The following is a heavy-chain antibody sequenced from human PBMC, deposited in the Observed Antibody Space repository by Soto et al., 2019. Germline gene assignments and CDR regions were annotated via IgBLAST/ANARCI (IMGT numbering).Heavy chain of an antibody. CDR3: ARAGYCSGGSCYPHYYYYYYMDV. J-gene: IGHJ6*03. Sequence: GGSLRLSCAASGFTFSSYWMHWVRQAPGKGLVWVSRINSDGSSTFYADSVKGRFTISRDNAKNTLYLQMNSLRAGDTAVYYCARAGYCSGGSCYPHYYYYYYMDVWGKGTTVTVSS. D-gene: IGHD2-15*01. CDR2: INSDGSST. V-gene: IGHV3-74*01. CDR1: GFTFSSYW.